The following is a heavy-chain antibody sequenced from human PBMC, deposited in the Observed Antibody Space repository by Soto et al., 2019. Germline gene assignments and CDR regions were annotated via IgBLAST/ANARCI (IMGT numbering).Heavy chain of an antibody. CDR1: GFTFSSYA. CDR2: ISGSGGST. D-gene: IGHD5-12*01. CDR3: AKDPGLIVATIDNWFDP. V-gene: IGHV3-23*01. Sequence: GGSLRLSCAASGFTFSSYAMSWVRQAPGKGLEWVSAISGSGGSTYYADSVKGRFTISRDNSKNTLYLQMNSLRAEDTAVYYCAKDPGLIVATIDNWFDPWGQGTLVTVSS. J-gene: IGHJ5*02.